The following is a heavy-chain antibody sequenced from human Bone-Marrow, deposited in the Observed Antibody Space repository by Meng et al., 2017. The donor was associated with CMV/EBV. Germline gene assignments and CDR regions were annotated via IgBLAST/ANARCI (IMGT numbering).Heavy chain of an antibody. CDR3: ARDSPTGDYYYYYGMDV. V-gene: IGHV1-69*05. CDR2: IIPIFGTA. J-gene: IGHJ6*02. Sequence: SVKVSCKASGGTFSSYAISWVRQAPGQGLEWMGGIIPIFGTANYAQKFQGRVTITTDESTSTAYMELSRLRSDDTAVYYCARDSPTGDYYYYYGMDVWGQGTTVTVSS. CDR1: GGTFSSYA. D-gene: IGHD3-10*01.